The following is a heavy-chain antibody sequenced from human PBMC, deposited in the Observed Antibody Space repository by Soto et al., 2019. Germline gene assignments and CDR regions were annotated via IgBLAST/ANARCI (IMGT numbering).Heavy chain of an antibody. J-gene: IGHJ4*02. CDR1: GGSISRTY. Sequence: QVQLQESGPGLVKPSETLSLTCTVSGGSISRTYWSWIRQPPGKGLEWIGYIYYSGSTNYNPSLKSRVTISVDTSKNQFSLKLSSVTAADTAVYYCARAPGYLDYWGQGTLVTVSS. D-gene: IGHD5-18*01. CDR2: IYYSGST. V-gene: IGHV4-59*08. CDR3: ARAPGYLDY.